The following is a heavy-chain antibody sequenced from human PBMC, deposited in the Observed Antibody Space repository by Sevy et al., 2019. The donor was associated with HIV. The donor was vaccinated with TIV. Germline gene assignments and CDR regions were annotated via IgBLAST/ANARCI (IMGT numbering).Heavy chain of an antibody. CDR3: AGGPLGITGTTDYYYYYMDV. J-gene: IGHJ6*03. D-gene: IGHD1-20*01. CDR1: GGTFSSYA. Sequence: ASVKVSCKASGGTFSSYAISWVRQAPGQGLEWMGGIIPIFGTANYAQKFQGRVTITADESTSTAYMELSSLRSEDTAVYYCAGGPLGITGTTDYYYYYMDVWGKGTTVTVSS. V-gene: IGHV1-69*13. CDR2: IIPIFGTA.